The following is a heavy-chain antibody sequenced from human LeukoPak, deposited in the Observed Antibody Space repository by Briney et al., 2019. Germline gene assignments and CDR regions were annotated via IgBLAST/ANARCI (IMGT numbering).Heavy chain of an antibody. CDR2: INPNSGGT. V-gene: IGHV1-2*02. CDR3: ARGYCSGGSCIDTFDM. CDR1: GYTFTRYY. J-gene: IGHJ3*02. Sequence: ASVKLSRKASGYTFTRYYMHWVRQDHGQGLEWMGWINPNSGGTNYAQKFQGRVTMTRDTSISTAYMELSRLRSDDTAVYYCARGYCSGGSCIDTFDMWGQGTMVTVSS. D-gene: IGHD2-15*01.